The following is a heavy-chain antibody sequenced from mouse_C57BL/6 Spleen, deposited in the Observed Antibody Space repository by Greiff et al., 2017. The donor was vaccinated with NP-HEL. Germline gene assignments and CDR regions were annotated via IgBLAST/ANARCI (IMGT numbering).Heavy chain of an antibody. V-gene: IGHV2-2*01. J-gene: IGHJ4*01. CDR3: ARNRGITTVVEDYAMDY. Sequence: QVQLQQSGPGLVQPSASLTITCTVSGFSLTSYGVHWVRQSPGKGLEWLGVIWRGGSTDYNAAFISRLSIWTDNSKSQASFKMNSLLAYDTAIYYCARNRGITTVVEDYAMDYWGQGTSVTVSS. CDR2: IWRGGST. CDR1: GFSLTSYG. D-gene: IGHD1-1*01.